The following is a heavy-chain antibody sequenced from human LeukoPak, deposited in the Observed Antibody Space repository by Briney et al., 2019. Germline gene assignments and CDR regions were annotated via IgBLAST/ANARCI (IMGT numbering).Heavy chain of an antibody. CDR1: GFTFSGYL. CDR3: TRGGSYSAN. V-gene: IGHV3-7*05. J-gene: IGHJ4*02. CDR2: IKHDGSVE. D-gene: IGHD1-26*01. Sequence: GGSLRLSCAASGFTFSGYLMTWVRQAPGKGLEWVANIKHDGSVENYVDSVKGRFTISRDNAKNSLYLQMNSLRAEDTAVYYCTRGGSYSANWGQGTLVTVSS.